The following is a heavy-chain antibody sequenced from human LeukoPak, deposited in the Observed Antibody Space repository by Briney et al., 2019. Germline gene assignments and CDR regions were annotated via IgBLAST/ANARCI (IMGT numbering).Heavy chain of an antibody. CDR3: AKDSSVTNYYYYYMDV. J-gene: IGHJ6*03. V-gene: IGHV3-30*02. CDR2: IRYDGSNK. D-gene: IGHD4-17*01. Sequence: GGSLRLSCAASGFTFSSYGMHWVRQAPGKGPEWVAFIRYDGSNKYYADSVKGRFTISRDNSKNTLYLQMNSLRAEDTAVYYCAKDSSVTNYYYYYMDVWGKGTTVTISS. CDR1: GFTFSSYG.